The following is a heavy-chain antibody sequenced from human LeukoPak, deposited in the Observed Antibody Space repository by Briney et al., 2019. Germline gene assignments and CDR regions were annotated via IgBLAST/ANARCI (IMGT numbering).Heavy chain of an antibody. CDR3: ATGVVVVIRSIAFDI. CDR1: GYTLTELS. V-gene: IGHV1-24*01. CDR2: FDPEDGET. Sequence: GASVKVSCKVSGYTLTELSTHWVRQAPGKGLEWMGGFDPEDGETIYAQKFQGRVTMTEDTSTDTAYMELSSLRSEDTAVYYCATGVVVVIRSIAFDIWGQGTMVTVSS. D-gene: IGHD3-22*01. J-gene: IGHJ3*02.